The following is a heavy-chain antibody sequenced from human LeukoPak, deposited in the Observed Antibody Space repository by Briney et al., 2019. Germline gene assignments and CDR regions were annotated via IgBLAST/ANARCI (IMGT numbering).Heavy chain of an antibody. CDR1: GFTFSSYA. V-gene: IGHV3-23*01. J-gene: IGHJ4*02. CDR2: IGAGGTFT. CDR3: AKDLDYTTYGYYSDY. Sequence: GGSLRLSCTASGFTFSSYAMNWVRQAPGKGLEWVSGIGAGGTFTYYADSVKGRFTISRDNSRNTLYLQMNSLRADDTAVYYCAKDLDYTTYGYYSDYWGQGTLVTVSS. D-gene: IGHD4-11*01.